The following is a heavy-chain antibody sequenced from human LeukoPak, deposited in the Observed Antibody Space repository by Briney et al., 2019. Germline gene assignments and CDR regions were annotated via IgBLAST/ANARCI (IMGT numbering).Heavy chain of an antibody. D-gene: IGHD3-22*01. CDR2: VNPTSGGT. J-gene: IGHJ4*02. Sequence: ASVKVSCKTSGYTFTSYYMHWVRQAPGQGLEWMGWVNPTSGGTNYAQKFQGRVTMTRDTSISTAYMELSRLRSDDTAVYYCARVYYYYDSSGILTLYFDYWGQGTLDTVSS. CDR1: GYTFTSYY. V-gene: IGHV1-2*02. CDR3: ARVYYYYDSSGILTLYFDY.